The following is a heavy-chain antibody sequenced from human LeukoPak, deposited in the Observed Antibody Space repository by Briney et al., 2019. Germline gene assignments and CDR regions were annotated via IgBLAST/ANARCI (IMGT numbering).Heavy chain of an antibody. CDR2: IYYSGST. CDR3: ARHEWHPTMDV. CDR1: GGSISSSSYY. V-gene: IGHV4-39*01. Sequence: PSETLSLTCTVSGGSISSSSYYWGWIRQPPGKGLEWIGSIYYSGSTYYNPSLKSRVTISVDTSKNQFSLKLSSVTAADTAVYYCARHEWHPTMDVWGQGTTVTVAS. J-gene: IGHJ6*02. D-gene: IGHD2-8*01.